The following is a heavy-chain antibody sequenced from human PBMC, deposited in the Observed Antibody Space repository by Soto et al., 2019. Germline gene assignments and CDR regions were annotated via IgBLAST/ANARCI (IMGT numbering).Heavy chain of an antibody. Sequence: QVQLVQSGAEVKKPGSSVKVSCKASGGTFSSYAISWVRQAPGQGLEWMGGFIPMFNRPHSARKFQGRVTIPAAESTSTAYMDLSSLRSEDPAVYYCARGQFHHVSNYYYALDVWGQGTTVTVSS. CDR2: FIPMFNRP. J-gene: IGHJ6*02. V-gene: IGHV1-69*01. CDR3: ARGQFHHVSNYYYALDV. CDR1: GGTFSSYA.